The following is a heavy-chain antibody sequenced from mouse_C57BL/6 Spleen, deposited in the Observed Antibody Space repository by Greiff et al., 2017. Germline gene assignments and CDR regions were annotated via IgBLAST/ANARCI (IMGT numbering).Heavy chain of an antibody. CDR2: INPNNGGT. Sequence: VQLQQSGPELVKPGASVKISCKASGYTFTDYYMNWVKQSHGKSLEWIGDINPNNGGTSYNQKFKGKATLTVDKSSSTAYMELRSLTSEDSAVYYCAMSLIDFDYWGQGTTLTVSS. CDR3: AMSLIDFDY. V-gene: IGHV1-26*01. J-gene: IGHJ2*01. D-gene: IGHD1-1*01. CDR1: GYTFTDYY.